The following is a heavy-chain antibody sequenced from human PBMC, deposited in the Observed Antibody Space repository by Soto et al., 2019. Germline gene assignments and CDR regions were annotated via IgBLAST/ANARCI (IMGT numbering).Heavy chain of an antibody. V-gene: IGHV1-46*03. J-gene: IGHJ6*02. CDR2: INPSGGYT. CDR3: ASYCGGDCYLNYYYYGMDV. D-gene: IGHD2-21*02. CDR1: GYTFSSYY. Sequence: ASVKVSCKASGYTFSSYYMNWVRQAPGQGLEWLGIINPSGGYTTYAQRFLGRVTMTSDTSTSTVHMELGSLTSEDTAVYYCASYCGGDCYLNYYYYGMDVWGQGTTVTVSS.